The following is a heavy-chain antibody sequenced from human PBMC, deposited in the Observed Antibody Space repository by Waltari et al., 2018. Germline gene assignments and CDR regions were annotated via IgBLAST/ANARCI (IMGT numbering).Heavy chain of an antibody. CDR1: GFTFRSNW. J-gene: IGHJ4*02. D-gene: IGHD3-16*01. CDR2: TNEDGSTT. V-gene: IGHV3-74*01. Sequence: EVQLVESGGGLVQPGGSLRLSCAASGFTFRSNWMHWVRQVPGKGLVWVSRTNEDGSTTNYADSVRGRFTISRDNAKDTLFLQMNSLRVDDTAVYYCVRDLAGVGGHWGQGALVTVSS. CDR3: VRDLAGVGGH.